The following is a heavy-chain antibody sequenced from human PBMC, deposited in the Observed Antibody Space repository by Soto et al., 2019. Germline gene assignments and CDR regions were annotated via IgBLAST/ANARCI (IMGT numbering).Heavy chain of an antibody. Sequence: GASVKVSCKVSGYTLTELSMHWVRQAPGKGLEWMGGFDPEDGETIYAQKFQGRVTMTEDTSTDTAYMELSSLRSEDTAVYYCATPSADFWSRYYPANLDYWGQGTLVTVSS. J-gene: IGHJ4*02. D-gene: IGHD3-3*01. CDR1: GYTLTELS. V-gene: IGHV1-24*01. CDR3: ATPSADFWSRYYPANLDY. CDR2: FDPEDGET.